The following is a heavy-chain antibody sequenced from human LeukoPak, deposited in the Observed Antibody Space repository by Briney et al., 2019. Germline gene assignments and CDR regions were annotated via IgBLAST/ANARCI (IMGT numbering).Heavy chain of an antibody. J-gene: IGHJ6*03. CDR3: AKAGETGYSGPYYMDV. CDR2: INWNGGST. Sequence: PGGSLRLSCAASGFTFDDYGMSWVRHAPGKGLEWVSGINWNGGSTGYADSVKGRFTISRDNAKNSLYLQMNSLRAEDTAVYYCAKAGETGYSGPYYMDVWGKGTTVTVSS. D-gene: IGHD5-12*01. CDR1: GFTFDDYG. V-gene: IGHV3-20*04.